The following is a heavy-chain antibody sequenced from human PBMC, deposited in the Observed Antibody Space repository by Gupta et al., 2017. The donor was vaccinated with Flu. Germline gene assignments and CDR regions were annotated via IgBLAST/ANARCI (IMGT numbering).Heavy chain of an antibody. CDR3: TRLTTPDY. D-gene: IGHD4-17*01. V-gene: IGHV3-73*02. CDR1: GFTFSGSA. Sequence: EVQLVESGGGLVQPGGSLKLSCAASGFTFSGSAMHWVRQASGKGLEWVGRIRSKANSYATAYAASVKGRFTISRDDSKNTAYLQMNSLKTEDTAVYYCTRLTTPDYWGQGTLVTVSS. CDR2: IRSKANSYAT. J-gene: IGHJ4*02.